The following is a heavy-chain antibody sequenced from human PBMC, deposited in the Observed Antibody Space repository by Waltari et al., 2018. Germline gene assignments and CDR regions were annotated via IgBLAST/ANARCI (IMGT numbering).Heavy chain of an antibody. J-gene: IGHJ4*02. CDR2: IIPIFGTA. V-gene: IGHV1-69*01. D-gene: IGHD3-10*01. CDR3: AREQGDGDFGAIDY. CDR1: GGPFSSYA. Sequence: QVQLVQSGAEVKKPGSSVKVSCKASGGPFSSYAISWVRPPPGQGLEWMGGIIPIFGTANYAQKFQGRVTITADESTSTAYMELSSLRSEDTAVYYCAREQGDGDFGAIDYWGQGTLVTVSS.